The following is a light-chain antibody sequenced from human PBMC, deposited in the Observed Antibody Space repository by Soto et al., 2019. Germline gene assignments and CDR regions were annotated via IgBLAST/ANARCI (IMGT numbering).Light chain of an antibody. CDR2: EGS. CDR1: NSDVGSYNL. J-gene: IGLJ1*01. V-gene: IGLV2-23*01. CDR3: CSYAGSYTYV. Sequence: QSALTQPASVSGSPGQSITISCTGTNSDVGSYNLVSWYQQHPGKAPKLMIYEGSKRPSGVSNRFSGSKSGNTASLTISGLQAEDEADYYCCSYAGSYTYVFGTGTKVTVL.